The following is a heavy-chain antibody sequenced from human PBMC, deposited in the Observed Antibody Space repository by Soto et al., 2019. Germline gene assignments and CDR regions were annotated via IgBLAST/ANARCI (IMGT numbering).Heavy chain of an antibody. CDR2: IYPGDSDT. D-gene: IGHD3-10*01. CDR3: ARQGRGSAWPTGKGHYYYYGMDV. CDR1: GCSFTSYW. Sequence: GESLKISCKGSGCSFTSYWIGWVRQMPGKGLEWMGIIYPGDSDTRYSPSFQGQVTISSDKSISTAYLQWSSLKASDTAMYYCARQGRGSAWPTGKGHYYYYGMDVWGQGTTVTVSS. V-gene: IGHV5-51*01. J-gene: IGHJ6*02.